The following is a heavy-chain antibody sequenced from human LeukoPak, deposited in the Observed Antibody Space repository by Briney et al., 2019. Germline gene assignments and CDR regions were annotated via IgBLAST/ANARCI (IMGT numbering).Heavy chain of an antibody. Sequence: ASVKDSCKASGYTFTGYYIHWVRQAPGQGLEWMGRIDPNSGGTSYAQNFQGRVTMTRDTSISTAYMELTRLTSDDTAVYYCARDASVSADYWGQGTLVTVSS. J-gene: IGHJ4*02. D-gene: IGHD5/OR15-5a*01. CDR3: ARDASVSADY. V-gene: IGHV1-2*06. CDR1: GYTFTGYY. CDR2: IDPNSGGT.